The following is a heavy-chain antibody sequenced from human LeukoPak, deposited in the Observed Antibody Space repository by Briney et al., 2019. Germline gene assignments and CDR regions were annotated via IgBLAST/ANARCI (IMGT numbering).Heavy chain of an antibody. J-gene: IGHJ4*02. CDR1: GGTFSSYA. CDR2: IIPIFGTA. D-gene: IGHD1-26*01. V-gene: IGHV1-69*13. CDR3: ARGPVGATHFDS. Sequence: GASVKVSCKASGGTFSSYAISWVRQAPGQGLEWMGGIIPIFGTANYAQKFQGRVAITADESTSTAYMELSSLRSEDTAVYYCARGPVGATHFDSWGQGTLVTVSS.